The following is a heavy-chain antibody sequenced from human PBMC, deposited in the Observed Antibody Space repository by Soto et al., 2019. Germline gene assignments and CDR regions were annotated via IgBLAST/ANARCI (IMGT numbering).Heavy chain of an antibody. V-gene: IGHV3-11*04. Sequence: GGSLRLSCAASGFTFSDYYMSWIRQAPGKGLEWVSYISSSGSTIYYADSVKGRFTISRDNAKNSLYLQMNSLRAEDTAVYYCARKRFSTVVVVAALDAFDIWGQGTMVTVSS. D-gene: IGHD2-15*01. J-gene: IGHJ3*02. CDR1: GFTFSDYY. CDR2: ISSSGSTI. CDR3: ARKRFSTVVVVAALDAFDI.